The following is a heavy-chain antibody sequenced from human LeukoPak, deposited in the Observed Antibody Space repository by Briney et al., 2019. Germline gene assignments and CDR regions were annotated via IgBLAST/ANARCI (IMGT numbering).Heavy chain of an antibody. CDR3: ASLAGTVLDDAFDI. CDR1: GYTFTGYF. Sequence: SVKVSCKASGYTFTGYFIDWVRQAPGQGLEWMGIINPSGGTTSYAQKFQGRVIMTRDTSTSTVYMELSSLRSEDTAVYYCASLAGTVLDDAFDIWDQGTMVTVSS. D-gene: IGHD6-19*01. CDR2: INPSGGTT. J-gene: IGHJ3*02. V-gene: IGHV1-46*01.